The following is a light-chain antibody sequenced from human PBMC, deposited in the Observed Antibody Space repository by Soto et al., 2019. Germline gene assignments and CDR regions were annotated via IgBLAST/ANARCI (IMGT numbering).Light chain of an antibody. Sequence: DIQMTQSPSTLSASVGDRVTITCRASQSISSWLAWYQQKPGKAPKLLIYDASNLESGVPSRFSGSGSGTEFTLTISSLQPDDFATYYCQQYNSYSPITFGPGTTVDIK. J-gene: IGKJ3*01. CDR2: DAS. CDR1: QSISSW. V-gene: IGKV1-5*01. CDR3: QQYNSYSPIT.